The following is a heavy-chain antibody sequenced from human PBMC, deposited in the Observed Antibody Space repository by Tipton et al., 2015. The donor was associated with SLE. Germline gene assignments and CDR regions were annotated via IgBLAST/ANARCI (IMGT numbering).Heavy chain of an antibody. CDR2: IYYSGST. CDR1: GGSISSSSYY. V-gene: IGHV4-39*07. J-gene: IGHJ2*01. CDR3: ARSSGHSFDL. D-gene: IGHD3-22*01. Sequence: TLSLTCTVSGGSISSSSYYWGWIRKPPGKGLEWIGSIYYSGSTYYNPSLKSRVTISVDKSKNQFSLKLSSVTAADTAVYYCARSSGHSFDLWGRGTLVTVSS.